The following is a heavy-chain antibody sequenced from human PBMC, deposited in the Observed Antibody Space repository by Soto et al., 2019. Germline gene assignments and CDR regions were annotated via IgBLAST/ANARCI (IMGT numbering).Heavy chain of an antibody. CDR1: GFTFSSYA. Sequence: TGGSLRLSCAASGFTFSSYAMHWVRQAPGKGLEWVAVISYDGSNKNHADTVKGRFTISRDNSKNTLYLQMSSLRAEDTALYYCAKDRFYYDSSAYYYDAFDIWGQGTMVTVS. D-gene: IGHD3-22*01. CDR2: ISYDGSNK. J-gene: IGHJ3*02. CDR3: AKDRFYYDSSAYYYDAFDI. V-gene: IGHV3-30-3*01.